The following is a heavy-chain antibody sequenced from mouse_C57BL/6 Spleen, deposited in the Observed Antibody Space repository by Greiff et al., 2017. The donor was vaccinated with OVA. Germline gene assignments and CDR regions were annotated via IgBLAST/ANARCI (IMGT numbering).Heavy chain of an antibody. CDR3: TRGSDGSSYYFDY. CDR2: IDPETGGT. D-gene: IGHD1-1*01. V-gene: IGHV1-15*01. Sequence: VQLQQSGAELVRPGASVTLSCKASGYTFTDYEMHWVKQTPVHGLEWIGAIDPETGGTAYTQKFKGKAILTADKSSSTAYMELRSLTSEDSAVYYCTRGSDGSSYYFDYWGQGTTLTVSS. J-gene: IGHJ2*01. CDR1: GYTFTDYE.